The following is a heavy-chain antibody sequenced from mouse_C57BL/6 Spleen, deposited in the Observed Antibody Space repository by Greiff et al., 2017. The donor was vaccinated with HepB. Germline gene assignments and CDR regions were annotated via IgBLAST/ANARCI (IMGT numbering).Heavy chain of an antibody. J-gene: IGHJ3*01. D-gene: IGHD2-3*01. CDR2: ISYDGSN. V-gene: IGHV3-6*01. CDR3: AALYDGYHWFAY. CDR1: GYSITSGYY. Sequence: EVKLQESGPGLVKPSQSLSLTCSVTGYSITSGYYWNWIRQFPGNKLEWMGYISYDGSNNYNPSLKNRISITRDTSKNQFFLKLNSVTTEDTATYYCAALYDGYHWFAYWGQGTLVTVSA.